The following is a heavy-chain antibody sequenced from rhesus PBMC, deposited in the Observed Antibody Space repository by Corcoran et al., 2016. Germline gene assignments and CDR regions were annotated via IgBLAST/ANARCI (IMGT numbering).Heavy chain of an antibody. D-gene: IGHD4-29*01. J-gene: IGHJ4*01. Sequence: QVQLQESGPGVVKPSETLSLTCAVSGGSISDSYRWSWIRQPPGKGLEWIGYSYGSSTNTNYNPSIKRRVTISKDTSKNQFSLKRSSVTAADTAVYYCAREALYGTSYLFDYWGQGVLVTVSS. CDR1: GGSISDSYR. CDR3: AREALYGTSYLFDY. CDR2: SYGSSTNT. V-gene: IGHV4S10*01.